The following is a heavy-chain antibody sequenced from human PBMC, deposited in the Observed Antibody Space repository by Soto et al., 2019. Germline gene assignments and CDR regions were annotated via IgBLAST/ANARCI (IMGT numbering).Heavy chain of an antibody. CDR3: ERDMYSGFTHYYDP. CDR2: TSYTGNT. J-gene: IGHJ5*02. Sequence: PSETPSLTSIVSGGSITSDHWSWIRRFPGKGLEWLAYTSYTGNTNYNPSLQSRVTISMDTSKNQLSLKLTSLTPADTAVYYCERDMYSGFTHYYDPRGHLTLVTASS. V-gene: IGHV4-59*01. D-gene: IGHD1-26*01. CDR1: GGSITSDH.